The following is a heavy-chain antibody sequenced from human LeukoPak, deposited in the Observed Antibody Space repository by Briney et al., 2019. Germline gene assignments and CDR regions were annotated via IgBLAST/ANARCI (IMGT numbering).Heavy chain of an antibody. J-gene: IGHJ6*04. CDR1: GGTFSSYA. Sequence: GASVKVSCKASGGTFSSYAISWVRQAPGQGLEWMGGIIPIFGTANYAQKFQGRVTITADKSTSTAYMELSSLGSEDTAVYYCARGQWLRPYYYYGMDVWGKGTTVTVSS. CDR3: ARGQWLRPYYYYGMDV. V-gene: IGHV1-69*06. D-gene: IGHD5-12*01. CDR2: IIPIFGTA.